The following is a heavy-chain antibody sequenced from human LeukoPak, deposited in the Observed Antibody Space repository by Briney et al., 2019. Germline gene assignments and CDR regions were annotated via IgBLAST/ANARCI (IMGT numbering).Heavy chain of an antibody. CDR1: GDTFTGYY. CDR2: INPNSGGT. CDR3: ARSLIPYYYDSSGYWYYMDV. V-gene: IGHV1-2*02. Sequence: ASVKVSCKASGDTFTGYYMHWVRQAPGQGLEWMGWINPNSGGTNYAQKFQGRVTMTRDTSISTAYMELSRLRSDDTAVYYCARSLIPYYYDSSGYWYYMDVWGKGTTVTVSS. J-gene: IGHJ6*03. D-gene: IGHD3-22*01.